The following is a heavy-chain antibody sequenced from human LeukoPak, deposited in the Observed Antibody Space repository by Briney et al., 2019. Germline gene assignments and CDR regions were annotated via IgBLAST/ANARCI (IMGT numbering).Heavy chain of an antibody. CDR3: ARDGCSSTSCFFDY. J-gene: IGHJ4*02. D-gene: IGHD2-2*01. CDR1: GYTFTSYG. Sequence: VASVKVSCKASGYTFTSYGISWVRQAPGQGLKWMGWISAYNGNTNYAQKLQGRVTMTTDTSTSTAYMELRSLRSDDTAVYYCARDGCSSTSCFFDYWGQGTPVTVSS. CDR2: ISAYNGNT. V-gene: IGHV1-18*01.